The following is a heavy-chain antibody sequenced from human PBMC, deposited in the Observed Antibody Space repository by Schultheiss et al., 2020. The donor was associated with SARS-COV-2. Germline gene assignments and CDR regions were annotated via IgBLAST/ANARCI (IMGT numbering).Heavy chain of an antibody. V-gene: IGHV3-73*01. D-gene: IGHD6-19*01. CDR2: IRSKANSYAT. J-gene: IGHJ4*02. CDR3: ARWDSSGLYFDY. Sequence: GESLKISCAASGFTFSGSAMHWVRQASGKGLEWVGRIRSKANSYATAYAASVKGRFTISRDNAKNSLYLQMNSLRAEDTAVYYCARWDSSGLYFDYWGQGTLVTVSS. CDR1: GFTFSGSA.